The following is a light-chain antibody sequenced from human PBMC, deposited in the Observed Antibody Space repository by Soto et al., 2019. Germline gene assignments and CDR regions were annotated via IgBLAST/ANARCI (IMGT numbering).Light chain of an antibody. J-gene: IGLJ2*01. CDR2: EVS. CDR3: SSYAGSNNLP. V-gene: IGLV2-8*01. CDR1: SSDVGGYNY. Sequence: QSALTQPPSASGSPGQSVTISCTGTSSDVGGYNYVSWYQQHPGKAPKLMIYEVSKRPSGVPDRFSGSKSGNTASLTVSGLQAEDEADDSCSSYAGSNNLPFGGGTKLTVL.